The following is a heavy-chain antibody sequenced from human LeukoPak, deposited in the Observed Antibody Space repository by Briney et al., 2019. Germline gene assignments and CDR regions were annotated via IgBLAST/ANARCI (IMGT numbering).Heavy chain of an antibody. CDR3: TRGGVDY. CDR1: GFTFSNYW. D-gene: IGHD3-10*01. V-gene: IGHV3-74*01. Sequence: GGSLRLSCAASGFTFSNYWMLWVRQAPGKGLVWVSRINSDGSTTTYADYVKGRFTISRDNAKNTLYLQMNSLRAEDTAVYFCTRGGVDYWGQGTLVTVSS. CDR2: INSDGSTT. J-gene: IGHJ4*02.